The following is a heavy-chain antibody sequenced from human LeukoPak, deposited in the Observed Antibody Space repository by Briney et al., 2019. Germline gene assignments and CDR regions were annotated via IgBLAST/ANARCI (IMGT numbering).Heavy chain of an antibody. CDR3: AKGSGYDTDFDY. J-gene: IGHJ4*02. CDR1: GFTFSSYA. Sequence: GGSLGLSCAASGFTFSSYAMSWVRQAPGKGLEWVSGISGSGDNTYYADSVKGRFTISRDNSKNTLYLQMNSLRAEDTAVYYCAKGSGYDTDFDYWGQGTLVSVSS. V-gene: IGHV3-23*01. CDR2: ISGSGDNT. D-gene: IGHD5-12*01.